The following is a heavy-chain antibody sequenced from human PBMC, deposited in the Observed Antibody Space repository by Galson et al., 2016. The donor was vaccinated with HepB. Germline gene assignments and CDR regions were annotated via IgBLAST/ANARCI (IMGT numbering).Heavy chain of an antibody. V-gene: IGHV3-11*06. CDR2: ISPAGSYF. D-gene: IGHD3-3*02. CDR1: GFNFDNFY. Sequence: SLRLSCAASGFNFDNFYMTWIRQAPGQGLEWMAYISPAGSYFNYADNLRGRVIISRDTAKRSLSLQMDSLRADDTGVYYCARERASHIRYAFEIWGRGTKVTVSS. J-gene: IGHJ3*02. CDR3: ARERASHIRYAFEI.